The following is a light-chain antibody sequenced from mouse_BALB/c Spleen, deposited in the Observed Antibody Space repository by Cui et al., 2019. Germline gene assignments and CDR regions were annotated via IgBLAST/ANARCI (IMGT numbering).Light chain of an antibody. Sequence: DMKMTQSPSSRYASLGERVTITCKASQDINSYLSWFQQKPGKSPKTLIYRANRLVDGVPSRFSGSGSGQDYSLTISSLEYEDMGIYYCLQYDEFPYTFGGGTKLEIK. V-gene: IGKV14-111*01. CDR2: RAN. CDR3: LQYDEFPYT. CDR1: QDINSY. J-gene: IGKJ2*01.